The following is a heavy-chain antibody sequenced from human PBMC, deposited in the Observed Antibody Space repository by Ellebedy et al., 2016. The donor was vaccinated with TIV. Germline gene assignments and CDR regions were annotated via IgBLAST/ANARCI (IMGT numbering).Heavy chain of an antibody. V-gene: IGHV4-61*03. J-gene: IGHJ6*02. CDR2: IHHTGST. CDR3: AGGTHYYYGWDV. Sequence: GSLRLXXSVIDGSVSNRGYYWAWLRQAPGKGLEWIGPIHHTGSTDYNPSLKSRCSISVDTSKNHFSLKVTSVTAADTAVYFCAGGTHYYYGWDVWGPGTTVIVS. CDR1: DGSVSNRGYY.